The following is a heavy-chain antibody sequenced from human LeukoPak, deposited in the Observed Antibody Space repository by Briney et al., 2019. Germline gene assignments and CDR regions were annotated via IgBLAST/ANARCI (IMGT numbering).Heavy chain of an antibody. CDR2: VSYDGSDK. CDR1: GFTFSNYD. D-gene: IGHD2-2*01. V-gene: IGHV3-33*05. J-gene: IGHJ4*02. Sequence: SGGSLRLSCAASGFTFSNYDMYWVRQAPGRGLDWVAVVSYDGSDKYYADSVKGRFTISRDNSKNTLYLQMTGLRVEDTAVYYCARDSRCPDYWGQGALVTVSS. CDR3: ARDSRCPDY.